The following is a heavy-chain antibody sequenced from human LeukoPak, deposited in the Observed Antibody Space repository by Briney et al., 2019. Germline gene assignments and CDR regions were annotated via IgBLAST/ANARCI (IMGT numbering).Heavy chain of an antibody. D-gene: IGHD4-17*01. CDR1: GGSISSGGYY. J-gene: IGHJ4*02. Sequence: SQTLSLTCTVSGGSISSGGYYWSWIRQPPGKGLEWIGYIYHSGSTYYNPSLKSRVTISVDRSKNQFSLKLSSVTAADTAVYYCARGYGDYESDWGQGTLVTVSS. V-gene: IGHV4-30-2*01. CDR3: ARGYGDYESD. CDR2: IYHSGST.